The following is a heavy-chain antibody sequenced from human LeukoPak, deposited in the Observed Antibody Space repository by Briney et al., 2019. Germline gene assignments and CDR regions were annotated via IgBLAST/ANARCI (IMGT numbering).Heavy chain of an antibody. V-gene: IGHV1-69*05. Sequence: ASVKVSCKASGGTFSSYAISWVRQAPGQGLEWMGGIIPIFGTANYAQKFQGRVTITRNTSISTAYMELSSLRSEDTAVYYCARGPGAFDIWGQGTMVTVSS. CDR3: ARGPGAFDI. CDR1: GGTFSSYA. J-gene: IGHJ3*02. CDR2: IIPIFGTA.